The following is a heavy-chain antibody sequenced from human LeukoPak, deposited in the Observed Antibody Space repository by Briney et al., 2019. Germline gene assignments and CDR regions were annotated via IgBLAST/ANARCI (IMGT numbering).Heavy chain of an antibody. J-gene: IGHJ4*02. CDR3: ARDLSPSYGTVVVVIGY. CDR2: ISAYNGNT. Sequence: ASVKVSCKASGYTFTSYGISWVRQAPGQGLEWMGWISAYNGNTNYAQKLQGRVTMTTDTSTSTAYMELRSLRSDDTAVYHCARDLSPSYGTVVVVIGYWGQGTLVTVSS. CDR1: GYTFTSYG. D-gene: IGHD3-22*01. V-gene: IGHV1-18*01.